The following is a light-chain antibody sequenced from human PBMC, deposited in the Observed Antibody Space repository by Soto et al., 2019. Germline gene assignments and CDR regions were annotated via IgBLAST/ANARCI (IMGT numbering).Light chain of an antibody. J-gene: IGKJ4*01. CDR1: ASLLHSNGYNC. CDR3: MQALKPPLT. CDR2: FGS. V-gene: IGKV2-28*01. Sequence: DIVMTQSPLSLPVTPGEPASISCRSSASLLHSNGYNCLDWYVQKPGQSPQLLIYFGSYRASGVPDRFSGSGSGTDFTLKISRVEAGDVGVYYCMQALKPPLTFGGGTKVEIK.